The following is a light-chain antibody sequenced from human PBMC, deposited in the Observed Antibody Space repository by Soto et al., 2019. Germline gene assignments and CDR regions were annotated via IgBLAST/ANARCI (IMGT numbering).Light chain of an antibody. CDR1: SSDIGGYNY. CDR2: DVS. V-gene: IGLV2-14*03. J-gene: IGLJ2*01. Sequence: QSALTQPASVSGSPGQSITISCTGSSSDIGGYNYVSWYQQHPGKAPKLLIYDVSYRPSWISDRFSGSKSGNTASLTISGLQPDDGADYYCSSYGASSTLFGGGSKRTVL. CDR3: SSYGASSTL.